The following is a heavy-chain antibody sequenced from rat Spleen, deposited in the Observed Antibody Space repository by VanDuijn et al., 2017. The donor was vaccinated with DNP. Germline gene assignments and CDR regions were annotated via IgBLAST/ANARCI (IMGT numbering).Heavy chain of an antibody. CDR3: ARRVRDTLGYWYFDF. V-gene: IGHV3-3*01. J-gene: IGHJ1*01. CDR2: INSAGST. D-gene: IGHD4-3*01. CDR1: GYSITSSYR. Sequence: EVQLQESGPGLVKPSQSLSLTCSVTGYSITSSYRWNWIRKFPVNKLEWMGSINSAGSTDYNPFLKSRISITRDTSKNQFFLQVNSVTTEDTATYFCARRVRDTLGYWYFDFWGPGTMVTVSS.